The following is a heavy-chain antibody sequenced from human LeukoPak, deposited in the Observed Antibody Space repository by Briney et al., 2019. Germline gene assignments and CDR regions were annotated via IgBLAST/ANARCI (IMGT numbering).Heavy chain of an antibody. CDR1: RFTFSSYG. CDR2: ISYDGSNK. J-gene: IGHJ4*02. V-gene: IGHV3-30*18. D-gene: IGHD4-17*01. CDR3: AKDYGDLGFDY. Sequence: PGGSLRLSCAASRFTFSSYGMHWVRQAPGKGLEWVAVISYDGSNKYYADSVKGRFTISRDNSKNTLYLQMNSLRAEDTAVYYCAKDYGDLGFDYWGQGTLVTVSS.